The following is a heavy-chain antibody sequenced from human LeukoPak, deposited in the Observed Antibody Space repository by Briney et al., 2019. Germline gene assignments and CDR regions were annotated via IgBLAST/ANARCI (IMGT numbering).Heavy chain of an antibody. CDR2: IYYSGST. CDR3: ARGKTVDY. V-gene: IGHV4-39*07. D-gene: IGHD1-14*01. Sequence: SETLSLTCTVSGGSISSSSYYWGWIRQPPGKGLEWIGSIYYSGSTYYNPSLKSRVTISVDTSKNQFSLKLSSVTAADTAVYYCARGKTVDYWGQGTLVTVSS. J-gene: IGHJ4*02. CDR1: GGSISSSSYY.